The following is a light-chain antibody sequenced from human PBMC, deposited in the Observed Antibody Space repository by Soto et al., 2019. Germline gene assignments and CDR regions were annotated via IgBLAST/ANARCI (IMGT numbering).Light chain of an antibody. J-gene: IGKJ1*01. CDR3: QQYNTWPRT. V-gene: IGKV3-15*01. Sequence: EIVMKQSPATLSVSPGERATLSCRASQSVSSNLAWYRQKPGQAPRLLIYGAYTRATGVQARFSGGGSGTEFTLTIRSLQSEEFAVDYCQQYNTWPRTVGQGAQM. CDR1: QSVSSN. CDR2: GAY.